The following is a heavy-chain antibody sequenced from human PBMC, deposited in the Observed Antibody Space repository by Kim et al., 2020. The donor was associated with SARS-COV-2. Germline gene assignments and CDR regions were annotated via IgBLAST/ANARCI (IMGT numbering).Heavy chain of an antibody. D-gene: IGHD6-13*01. V-gene: IGHV1-69*13. Sequence: SVKVSCKASRGTFSRYAFSWVRQPPGQGLEWMGGITPMFGTANYAERFQGRGTITADVSTNTAYMELSNPRSEDTAVSYCAEYGNIATTGSAGAYDYWGQGTLATLSS. CDR2: ITPMFGTA. CDR1: RGTFSRYA. CDR3: AEYGNIATTGSAGAYDY. J-gene: IGHJ4*02.